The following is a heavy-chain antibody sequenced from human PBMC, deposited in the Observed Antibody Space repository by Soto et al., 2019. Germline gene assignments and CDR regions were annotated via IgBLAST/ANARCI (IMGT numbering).Heavy chain of an antibody. V-gene: IGHV3-33*01. Sequence: LRLSCAASGFTFSSYGMHWVRQAPGKGLEWVAVIWYDGSNKYYADSVKGRFTISRDNSKNTLYLQMNSLRAEDTAVYYCASLRGLGDDYGMDVWGQGTTVTVSS. D-gene: IGHD3-10*01. J-gene: IGHJ6*02. CDR1: GFTFSSYG. CDR3: ASLRGLGDDYGMDV. CDR2: IWYDGSNK.